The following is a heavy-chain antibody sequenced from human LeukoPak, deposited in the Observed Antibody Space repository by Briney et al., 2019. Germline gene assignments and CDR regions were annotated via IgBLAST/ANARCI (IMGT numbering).Heavy chain of an antibody. D-gene: IGHD3-22*01. CDR2: IYYSGST. V-gene: IGHV4-59*08. CDR1: GGSISSYF. CDR3: ARVDYYDSSGHDY. Sequence: KPSETLSLTCTVSGGSISSYFWSWIRQPPGKGLEWIGYIYYSGSTNYNPSLKSRVTISVDTSKNQFSLKLSSVTAADTAVYYCARVDYYDSSGHDYWGQGTLVTVSS. J-gene: IGHJ4*02.